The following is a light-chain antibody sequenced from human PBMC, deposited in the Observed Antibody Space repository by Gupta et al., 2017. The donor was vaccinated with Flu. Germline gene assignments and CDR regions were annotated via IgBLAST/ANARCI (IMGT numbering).Light chain of an antibody. CDR2: LGS. J-gene: IGKJ1*01. CDR3: MQALHTPRT. V-gene: IGKV2-28*01. CDR1: NRVLSSNGENY. Sequence: TREEPACSSRSTRNRVLSSNGENYLDWYLQKPGQPPKLLSYLGSNRESGVPDRVSGSGSGTDVTLNISRVEAEDVGVYYCMQALHTPRTFGQGTTVEI.